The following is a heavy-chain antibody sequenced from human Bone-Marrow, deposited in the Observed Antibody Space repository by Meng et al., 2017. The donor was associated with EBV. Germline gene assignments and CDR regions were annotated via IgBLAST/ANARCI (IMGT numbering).Heavy chain of an antibody. CDR1: GGPFRTYA. V-gene: IGHV1-69*01. CDR2: FLPTLGAP. CDR3: ASESGRGYTPDY. D-gene: IGHD3-10*01. J-gene: IGHJ4*02. Sequence: QVQLVRSAPGVKKPGSSVKVSCQTSGGPFRTYAVSWLRQAPGQGLEWLGGFLPTLGAPNYAQKFHGRVTITADESTSTHYIDLSSLRSDDTAVYYCASESGRGYTPDYWGQGTLVTVSS.